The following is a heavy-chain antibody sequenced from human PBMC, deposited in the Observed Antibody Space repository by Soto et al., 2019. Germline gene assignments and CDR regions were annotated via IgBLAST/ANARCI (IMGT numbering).Heavy chain of an antibody. CDR3: ARRPRFGELIYGMDV. CDR1: GYSFSSHW. Sequence: GESLKISCQASGYSFSSHWIAWVRQMPGKGLECMGIIYPGDSDTRYTTSFQGQVTFSVDRSISTAYLQWSSLMASDTAVYYCARRPRFGELIYGMDVWGQGTTVTVSS. CDR2: IYPGDSDT. D-gene: IGHD3-10*01. V-gene: IGHV5-51*01. J-gene: IGHJ6*02.